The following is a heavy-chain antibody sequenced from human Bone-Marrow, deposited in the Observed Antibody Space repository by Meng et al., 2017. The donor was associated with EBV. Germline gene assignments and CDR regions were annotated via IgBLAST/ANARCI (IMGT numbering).Heavy chain of an antibody. CDR2: INEDGSVI. CDR1: GISAYW. CDR3: AKDCFGARDY. V-gene: IGHV3-74*01. D-gene: IGHD1-26*01. Sequence: AQVKESGRGLVQPGGSLSLSCVGSGISAYWMHWVRQVPGKGLVWVSRINEDGSVINYADSVKGRFTISRDNAKNTVSLQMNSLRAEDTAVYYCAKDCFGARDYWGQGTLVTVSS. J-gene: IGHJ4*02.